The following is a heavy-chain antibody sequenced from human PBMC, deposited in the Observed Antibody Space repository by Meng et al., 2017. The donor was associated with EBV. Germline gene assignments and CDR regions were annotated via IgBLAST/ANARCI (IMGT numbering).Heavy chain of an antibody. V-gene: IGHV1-69*01. D-gene: IGHD3-10*01. CDR3: ASESGRGFTPDY. CDR1: GGTFRSDA. J-gene: IGHJ4*02. Sequence: QVQLVHFGAKVKKPGSPWKVSSKTSGGTFRSDAISWVRQAPGQGLEWMGGLIPMSDAPHYAQKFQGRVTITADESTSTHYMDLSGLRSEDTAVYYCASESGRGFTPDYWGQGTLVTVSS. CDR2: LIPMSDAP.